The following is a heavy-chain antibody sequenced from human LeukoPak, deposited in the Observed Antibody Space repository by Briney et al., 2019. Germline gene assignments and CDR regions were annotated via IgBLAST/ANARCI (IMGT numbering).Heavy chain of an antibody. CDR1: GYTFTSYG. CDR2: ISAYNGNT. V-gene: IGHV1-18*01. Sequence: GASVKVSCKASGYTFTSYGISWVRQAPGQGLEWMGWISAYNGNTNYAQKLQGRVTMTTDTSTSTAYLELRSLRSDDTAVYYCARVLHSTYYDFWIGYPAFDFWGQGTLVTVSS. D-gene: IGHD3-3*01. CDR3: ARVLHSTYYDFWIGYPAFDF. J-gene: IGHJ4*02.